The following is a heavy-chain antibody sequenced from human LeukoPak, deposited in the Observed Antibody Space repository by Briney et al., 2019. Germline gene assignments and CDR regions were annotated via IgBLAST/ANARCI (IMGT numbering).Heavy chain of an antibody. V-gene: IGHV4-34*01. CDR3: ARSTVTTSLDY. CDR1: GGSFSGYY. J-gene: IGHJ4*02. CDR2: INHSGST. D-gene: IGHD4-17*01. Sequence: SETLSLTCAVYGGSFSGYYWSWIRQPPGKGLEWIGEINHSGSTNYNPSLKSRVTISVDTSKNQFSLKLSSVTAADTAVYYCARSTVTTSLDYWGQGTLVTVSS.